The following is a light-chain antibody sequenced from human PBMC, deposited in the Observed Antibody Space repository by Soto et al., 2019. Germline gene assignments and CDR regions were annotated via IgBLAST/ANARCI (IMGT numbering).Light chain of an antibody. CDR3: QQCDGSPRLT. J-gene: IGKJ4*01. CDR1: QSVSSSY. CDR2: VAS. V-gene: IGKV3-20*01. Sequence: EIVLTQSPGTLSLSPGERATLSCRASQSVSSSYLAWYQQKPGQAPRLLLYVASSRATGIPDRFSGSGSGTDFTLTSSRLEPEDFAVYYWQQCDGSPRLTCGGGTKLEIK.